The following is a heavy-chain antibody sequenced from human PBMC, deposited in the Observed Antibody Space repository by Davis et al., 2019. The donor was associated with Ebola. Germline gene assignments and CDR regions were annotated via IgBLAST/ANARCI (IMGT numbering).Heavy chain of an antibody. Sequence: ASAQVSCKSSGYTFTSYGLVWVRQAPGLGVEWMGWISGFNTNTNFAQKFQGRVTVSKDTSTNTAYMDLRSLTSDDTAIYYGARAPNYDVLTGTSSYYFDYWGQGTLVTVSS. V-gene: IGHV1-18*04. CDR3: ARAPNYDVLTGTSSYYFDY. CDR2: ISGFNTNT. D-gene: IGHD3-9*01. J-gene: IGHJ4*02. CDR1: GYTFTSYG.